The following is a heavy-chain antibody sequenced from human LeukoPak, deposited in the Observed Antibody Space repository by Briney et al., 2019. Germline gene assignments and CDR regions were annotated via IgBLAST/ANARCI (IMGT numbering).Heavy chain of an antibody. J-gene: IGHJ3*01. D-gene: IGHD3-22*01. CDR1: GFTFSSYG. CDR2: IRYDGSNK. V-gene: IGHV3-30*02. Sequence: PGGSLRLSCAASGFTFSSYGMHWVRQAPGKGLEWVAFIRYDGSNKYYADSVKGRFTISRNNSKNTLYLQMNSLRAEDTAVYYCAKVDRFAVTMIVVVSYWGQGTMVTVSS. CDR3: AKVDRFAVTMIVVVSY.